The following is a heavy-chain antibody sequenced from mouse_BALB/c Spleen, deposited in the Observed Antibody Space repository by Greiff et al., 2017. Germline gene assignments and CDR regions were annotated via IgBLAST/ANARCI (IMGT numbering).Heavy chain of an antibody. V-gene: IGHV5-6-5*01. CDR2: ISSGGST. CDR3: ARGGDYDGYAMDY. CDR1: GFTFSSYA. D-gene: IGHD2-4*01. J-gene: IGHJ4*01. Sequence: EVMLVESGGGLVKPGGSLKLSCAASGFTFSSYAMSWVRQTPEKRLEWVASISSGGSTYYPDSVKGRFTISRDNARNILYLQMSSLRSEDTAMYYCARGGDYDGYAMDYWGQGTSVTVSS.